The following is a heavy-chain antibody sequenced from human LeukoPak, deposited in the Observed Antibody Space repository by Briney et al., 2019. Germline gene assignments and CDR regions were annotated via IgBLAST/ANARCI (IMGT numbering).Heavy chain of an antibody. CDR3: VRDRGAARPNDN. V-gene: IGHV3-7*03. Sequence: GGSLRLSCAVFGFTFSAYWMSWVRQAPGKGLEWVANIKQDGSEKYYVDSVKGRFTISRDNAKNSLFLEMNSLRAEDTAVYYCVRDRGAARPNDNWGQGTLVTVSS. D-gene: IGHD6-6*01. CDR1: GFTFSAYW. CDR2: IKQDGSEK. J-gene: IGHJ4*02.